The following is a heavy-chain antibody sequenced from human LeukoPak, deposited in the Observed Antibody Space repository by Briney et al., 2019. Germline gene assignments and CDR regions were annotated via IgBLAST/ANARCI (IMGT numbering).Heavy chain of an antibody. CDR2: IKQDGSKK. CDR1: GFTFSRYW. CDR3: AKDLPIRY. J-gene: IGHJ4*02. Sequence: GGSLRLSCAASGFTFSRYWMTWVRQAPGKGLEWVANIKQDGSKKNYVDSVEGRFTISRDNAKNSLYLQMNSLRAEDTAVYYCAKDLPIRYWGQGTLVTVSS. V-gene: IGHV3-7*03.